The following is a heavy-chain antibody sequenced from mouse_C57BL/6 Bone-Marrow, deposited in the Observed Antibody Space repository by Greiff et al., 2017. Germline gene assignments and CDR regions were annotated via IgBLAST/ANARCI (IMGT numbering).Heavy chain of an antibody. CDR3: ARGGYYGSSPLGLGV. J-gene: IGHJ1*03. D-gene: IGHD1-1*01. V-gene: IGHV1-39*01. CDR1: GYSFTDYN. CDR2: INPNYGTT. Sequence: EVQLQQSGPELVKPGASVKISCKASGYSFTDYNMNWVKQSNGKSLEWIGVINPNYGTTSYNQKFKGKATLTVDKSSSTAYMQLNSLTSEDSAVYYCARGGYYGSSPLGLGVWGTGTTVTVSS.